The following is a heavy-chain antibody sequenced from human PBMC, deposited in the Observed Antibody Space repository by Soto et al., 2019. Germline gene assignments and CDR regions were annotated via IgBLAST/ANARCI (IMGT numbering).Heavy chain of an antibody. Sequence: ASVKVSCKASGYTFTGYYMHWVRQAPGQGLEWMGWINPNSGGTNYAQKFQGWVTMTRDTSISTAYMELSRLRSGDTAVYYCARGGGDETYDAFDIWGQGTMVTVSS. J-gene: IGHJ3*02. D-gene: IGHD4-17*01. CDR2: INPNSGGT. CDR1: GYTFTGYY. V-gene: IGHV1-2*04. CDR3: ARGGGDETYDAFDI.